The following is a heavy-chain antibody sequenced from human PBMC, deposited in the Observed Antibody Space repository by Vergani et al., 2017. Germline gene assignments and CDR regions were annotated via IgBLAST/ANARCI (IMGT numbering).Heavy chain of an antibody. V-gene: IGHV3-33*01. CDR3: ARGGAQSRYCSSTSCYTGSDY. CDR1: GFIFSSYG. Sequence: QVQLVESGGGVVPPGRSLRLSCAASGFIFSSYGMHWVRQAPGKGLEWVAVIWYDGSNKYYADSVKGRFTISRDNSKNTLYLQMNSLRAEDTAVYYCARGGAQSRYCSSTSCYTGSDYWGQGTLVTVSS. D-gene: IGHD2-2*02. J-gene: IGHJ4*02. CDR2: IWYDGSNK.